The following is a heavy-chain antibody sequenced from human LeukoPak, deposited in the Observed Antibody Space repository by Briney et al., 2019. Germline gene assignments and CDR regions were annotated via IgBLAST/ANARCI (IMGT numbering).Heavy chain of an antibody. CDR3: ARGSVLRYFDWQLSDDAFDI. D-gene: IGHD3-9*01. CDR1: GGSISSYY. V-gene: IGHV4-4*07. Sequence: SETLSLTCTVSGGSISSYYWSWIRQPAGKGLEWIGRIYTSGSTNYNPSLKSRVTMSVDTSKNQFSLKLSSVTAADTAVYYCARGSVLRYFDWQLSDDAFDIWGQGTMVTVSS. CDR2: IYTSGST. J-gene: IGHJ3*02.